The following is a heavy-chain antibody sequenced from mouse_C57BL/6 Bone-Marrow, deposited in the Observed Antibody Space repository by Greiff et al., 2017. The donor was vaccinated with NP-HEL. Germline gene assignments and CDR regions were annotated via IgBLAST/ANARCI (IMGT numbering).Heavy chain of an antibody. V-gene: IGHV1-54*01. CDR3: AARDGSGYGYYAMDY. Sequence: QVQLQQSGAELVRPGTSVKVSCKASGYAFTNYLIEWVKQRPGQGLEWIGVINPGSGGTNYNEKFKGKATLTADKSSSTAYMQLSSLTSEDSAVYFGAARDGSGYGYYAMDYWGQGTSVTVSS. D-gene: IGHD3-2*02. J-gene: IGHJ4*01. CDR1: GYAFTNYL. CDR2: INPGSGGT.